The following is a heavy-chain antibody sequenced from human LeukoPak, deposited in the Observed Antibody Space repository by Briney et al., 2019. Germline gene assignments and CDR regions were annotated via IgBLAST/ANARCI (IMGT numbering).Heavy chain of an antibody. CDR2: ICANDGNT. D-gene: IGHD3-9*01. CDR3: ARDYTGYFP. CDR1: GFTFSSYA. J-gene: IGHJ5*02. Sequence: QPGGSLRLSCAASGFTFSSYAMHWVRQAPGKGLEWVSVICANDGNTYYADAVKGRFTISRDNSKDTLYLQMNSLRAEDTAVYYCARDYTGYFPWGQGTLVIVSS. V-gene: IGHV3-23*01.